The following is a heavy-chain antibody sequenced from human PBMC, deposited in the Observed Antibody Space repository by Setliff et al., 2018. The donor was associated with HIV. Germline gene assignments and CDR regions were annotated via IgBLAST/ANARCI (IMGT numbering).Heavy chain of an antibody. D-gene: IGHD3-10*01. CDR1: GYTFTSYG. Sequence: GASVKVSCKASGYTFTSYGISWVRQAPGQGLEWVGWISAYNGNTNYAQKLQGRVTMTTDTSTSTAYMELRSLRSDDTAVYYCARVVVLGVTFIAEYFQHWGQGTLVTVSS. CDR2: ISAYNGNT. V-gene: IGHV1-18*01. CDR3: ARVVVLGVTFIAEYFQH. J-gene: IGHJ1*01.